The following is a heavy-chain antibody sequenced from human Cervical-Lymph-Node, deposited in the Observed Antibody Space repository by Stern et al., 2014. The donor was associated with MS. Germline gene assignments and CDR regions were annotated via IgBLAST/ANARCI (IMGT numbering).Heavy chain of an antibody. J-gene: IGHJ4*02. V-gene: IGHV2-70*15. CDR2: IDWDDDK. CDR1: GFSLSTSGMC. D-gene: IGHD6-19*01. Sequence: QVTLKESGPALVKPTQTLTLTCTFSGFSLSTSGMCVSWIRQPPGKALEWLARIDWDDDKYYSTSVKTRLTISKDTSKNQLVLTMTKMDPVDTATYYCARLSRAVAGPDYWGQGTLVTVSS. CDR3: ARLSRAVAGPDY.